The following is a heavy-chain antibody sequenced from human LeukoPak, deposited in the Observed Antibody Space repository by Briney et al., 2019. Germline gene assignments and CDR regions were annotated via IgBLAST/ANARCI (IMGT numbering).Heavy chain of an antibody. CDR2: ITGISTST. D-gene: IGHD4-23*01. Sequence: GGSLRLSCAASGITFTSYGMSWVRQAPGKGLEWVSTITGISTSTYYADSVKGRFTISRDNSKNTLYLQMNSLRAEDTAVYYCAKNSGPDVFYYMDVWGKGTTVTISS. J-gene: IGHJ6*03. V-gene: IGHV3-23*01. CDR1: GITFTSYG. CDR3: AKNSGPDVFYYMDV.